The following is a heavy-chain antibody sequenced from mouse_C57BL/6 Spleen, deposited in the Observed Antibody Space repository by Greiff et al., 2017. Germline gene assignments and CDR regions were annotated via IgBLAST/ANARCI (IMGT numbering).Heavy chain of an antibody. D-gene: IGHD1-1*01. J-gene: IGHJ4*01. CDR3: AKLLQGYAMDY. V-gene: IGHV3-6*01. Sequence: EVKLQESGPGLVKPSQSLSLTCSVTGYSITSGYYWNWIRQFPGNKLEWMGYISYDGSNNYNPSLKNRISITRDTSKNQFFLKLNSVTTEDTATYYCAKLLQGYAMDYWGQGTSVTVSA. CDR2: ISYDGSN. CDR1: GYSITSGYY.